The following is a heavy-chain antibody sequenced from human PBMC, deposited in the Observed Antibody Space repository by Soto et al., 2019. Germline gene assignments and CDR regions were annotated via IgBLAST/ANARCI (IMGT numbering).Heavy chain of an antibody. CDR3: AKEVAYSSTWDTIDY. Sequence: VGSLRLSCAASGFTFSSYAISCVRQAPGKGLEWVSAISGSGVSTYYADSVKGRFTISRDNSKNTLYLQMNSLRAEDTAVYYCAKEVAYSSTWDTIDYWGQGTLVTVSX. D-gene: IGHD6-13*01. J-gene: IGHJ4*02. CDR2: ISGSGVST. CDR1: GFTFSSYA. V-gene: IGHV3-23*01.